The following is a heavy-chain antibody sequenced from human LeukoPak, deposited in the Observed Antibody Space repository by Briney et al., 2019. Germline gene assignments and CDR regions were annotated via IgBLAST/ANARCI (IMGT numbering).Heavy chain of an antibody. D-gene: IGHD3-9*01. Sequence: PGGSLRLSCAASGFTFSSYEMNWVRQAPGKGLEWVSYISSSGSSIYYADSVKGRFIISRDNAKNSLYLQMNSLRAEDTAVYYCARSRGVLRYFDWPVGSLDAFDIWGQGTMVTVSS. CDR2: ISSSGSSI. CDR1: GFTFSSYE. J-gene: IGHJ3*02. CDR3: ARSRGVLRYFDWPVGSLDAFDI. V-gene: IGHV3-48*03.